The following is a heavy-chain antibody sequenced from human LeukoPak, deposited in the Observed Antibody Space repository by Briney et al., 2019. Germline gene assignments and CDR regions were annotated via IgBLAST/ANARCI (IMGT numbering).Heavy chain of an antibody. V-gene: IGHV3-23*01. CDR2: ISGSGGST. CDR3: AKAKIAVAAGYYFDY. Sequence: GGSLRLSCAASGFTFSHYWMYWVRQAPGKGLEWVSAISGSGGSTYYADSVKGRFTISRDNSKNTLYLQMNSLRAEDTAVYYCAKAKIAVAAGYYFDYWGQGTLVTVSS. CDR1: GFTFSHYW. J-gene: IGHJ4*02. D-gene: IGHD6-19*01.